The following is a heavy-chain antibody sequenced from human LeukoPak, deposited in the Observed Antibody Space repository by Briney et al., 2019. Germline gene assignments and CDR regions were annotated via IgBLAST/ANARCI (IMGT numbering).Heavy chain of an antibody. CDR1: GGSISSYY. D-gene: IGHD6-13*01. CDR2: IYYSGST. Sequence: SETLSLTCTVSGGSISSYYWSWIRQPPGKGLEWIGYIYYSGSTNYNPSLKGRVTISVDTSKNQFSLKLSSVTAADTAVYYCARHLFRAAARNWSDPWGQGTLVTVSS. J-gene: IGHJ5*02. CDR3: ARHLFRAAARNWSDP. V-gene: IGHV4-59*08.